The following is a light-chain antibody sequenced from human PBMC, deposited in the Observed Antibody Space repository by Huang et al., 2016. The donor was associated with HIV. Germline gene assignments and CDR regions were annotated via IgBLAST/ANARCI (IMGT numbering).Light chain of an antibody. J-gene: IGKJ3*01. CDR2: DAS. CDR3: QQLSAYPLS. CDR1: QDIHTY. V-gene: IGKV1-9*01. Sequence: QLTPSPSSLSASIGDRVTIACRASQDIHTYLAWYQQKPGRAPKLLIYDASTLQTGVPSRFRGFGSGTAFSLTITSLQPDDFAVYYCQQLSAYPLSVGPGTTVD.